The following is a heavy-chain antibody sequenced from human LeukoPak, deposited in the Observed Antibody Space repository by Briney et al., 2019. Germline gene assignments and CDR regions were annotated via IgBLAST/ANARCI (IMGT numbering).Heavy chain of an antibody. CDR1: GGTFSSYA. CDR2: IIPIFDTA. D-gene: IGHD3-22*01. J-gene: IGHJ4*02. V-gene: IGHV1-69*13. Sequence: GASVKVSCKASGGTFSSYAISWVRQAPGQGLEWMGGIIPIFDTANYAQKFQGRVTITADESTSTAYMELSSLRSEDTAVYYCAVYYYDSSGYYSDYWGQGTLVTVSS. CDR3: AVYYYDSSGYYSDY.